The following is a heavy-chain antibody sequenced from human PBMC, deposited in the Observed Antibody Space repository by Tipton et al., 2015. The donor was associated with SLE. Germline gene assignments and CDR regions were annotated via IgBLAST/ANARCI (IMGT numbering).Heavy chain of an antibody. CDR3: AKDPLLPQIAVAGRGDY. CDR2: ISGSGGST. D-gene: IGHD6-19*01. Sequence: GSLRLSCAASGFTFSSYSMNWVRQAPGKGLEWVSAISGSGGSTYYADSVKGRFTISRDNSKNTLYLQMNSLRAEDTAVYYCAKDPLLPQIAVAGRGDYWGQGTLVTVSS. J-gene: IGHJ4*02. V-gene: IGHV3-23*01. CDR1: GFTFSSYS.